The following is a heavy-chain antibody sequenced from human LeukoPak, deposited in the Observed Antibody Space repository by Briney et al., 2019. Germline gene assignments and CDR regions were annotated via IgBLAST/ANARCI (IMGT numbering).Heavy chain of an antibody. CDR3: AKHVHILVVEAALYYFDY. CDR2: ISGSGGST. V-gene: IGHV3-23*01. J-gene: IGHJ4*02. D-gene: IGHD2-15*01. Sequence: GGSLRLSCAASGFTFSSYAMSWVRQAPGKGLEWVSAISGSGGSTYYADSVKGRFTISRDNSKNTLYLQMNSLRAEDTAVYYCAKHVHILVVEAALYYFDYWGQGTLVTVSS. CDR1: GFTFSSYA.